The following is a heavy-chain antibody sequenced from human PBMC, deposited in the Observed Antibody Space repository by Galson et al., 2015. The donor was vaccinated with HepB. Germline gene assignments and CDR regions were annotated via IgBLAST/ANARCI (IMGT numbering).Heavy chain of an antibody. CDR3: ATRSLLTGYYYYGMDV. CDR1: GFTFSSYA. Sequence: SLRLSCAASGFTFSSYAMSWVRQAPGKGLEWVSAISGSGGSTYYADSVKGRFTISRDNSKNTLYLQMNSLRAEDTAVYYCATRSLLTGYYYYGMDVWGQGTTVTVSS. J-gene: IGHJ6*02. D-gene: IGHD3-9*01. CDR2: ISGSGGST. V-gene: IGHV3-23*01.